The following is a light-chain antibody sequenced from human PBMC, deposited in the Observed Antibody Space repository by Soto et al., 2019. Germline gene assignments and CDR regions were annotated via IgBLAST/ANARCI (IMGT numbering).Light chain of an antibody. V-gene: IGLV2-14*03. CDR3: SSYRSLDIGV. CDR1: SSDVGRYNY. J-gene: IGLJ1*01. CDR2: EVT. Sequence: QSVLTQPASVSGSPGQSITISCTGTSSDVGRYNYVSWYQQHPGKAPKLMIYEVTYRPSGVSDRFSGSKSGNTASLTISGLQAEDEADYYCSSYRSLDIGVFGTGTKLTVL.